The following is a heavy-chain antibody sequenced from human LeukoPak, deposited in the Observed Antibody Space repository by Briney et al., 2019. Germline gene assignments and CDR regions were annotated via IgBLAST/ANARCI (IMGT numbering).Heavy chain of an antibody. V-gene: IGHV1-2*02. CDR3: ASGPLYYFDY. D-gene: IGHD3/OR15-3a*01. CDR2: INPNSGGT. CDR1: GYTFTSYG. Sequence: GASVKVSCKASGYTFTSYGISWVRQAPGQGLEWMGWINPNSGGTNYAQKFQGRVTMTRDTSISTAYMELSRLRSDDTAVYYCASGPLYYFDYWGQGTLVTVSS. J-gene: IGHJ4*02.